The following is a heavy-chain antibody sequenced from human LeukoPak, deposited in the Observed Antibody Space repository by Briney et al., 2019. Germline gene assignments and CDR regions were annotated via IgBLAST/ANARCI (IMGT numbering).Heavy chain of an antibody. V-gene: IGHV3-30*02. Sequence: GGSLRLSCAASGFTFSTYVMHWVRQAPGKGLEWVALIQSDGNNEYYADSVKGRFTISRDNSKNTLYLQMNSLRAEDTAIYYCVADSDYWGQGTLVTVS. CDR1: GFTFSTYV. CDR2: IQSDGNNE. J-gene: IGHJ4*02. D-gene: IGHD6-19*01. CDR3: VADSDY.